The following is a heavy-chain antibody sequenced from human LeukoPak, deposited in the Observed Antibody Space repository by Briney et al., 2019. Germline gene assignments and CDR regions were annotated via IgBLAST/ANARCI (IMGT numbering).Heavy chain of an antibody. D-gene: IGHD5-12*01. CDR3: AKSGYDAARVYFDS. CDR1: GFTFRNFA. J-gene: IGHJ4*02. CDR2: ISGGGGST. V-gene: IGHV3-23*01. Sequence: GGSLRLSCAASGFTFRNFALSWVRQAPGRGLEWVSTISGGGGSTYYAESVKGRFTISRDNSKNTPDLQMNSLRAEDTAIYYCAKSGYDAARVYFDSWGQGTLVTVSS.